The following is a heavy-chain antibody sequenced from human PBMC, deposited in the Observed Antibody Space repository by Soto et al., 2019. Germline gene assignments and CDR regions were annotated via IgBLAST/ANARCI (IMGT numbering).Heavy chain of an antibody. V-gene: IGHV4-30-2*01. CDR3: ARGDRYRGSFSDWFDP. CDR1: GGSISSGGYS. J-gene: IGHJ5*02. Sequence: SETLSLTCSVSGGSISSGGYSWSWIRQPPGKGLEWIGYIYESGRTYYKPSLKSRVIISADRSKNQFSLGMTSVTAADTAVYYCARGDRYRGSFSDWFDPWGQGILVTVSS. CDR2: IYESGRT. D-gene: IGHD1-26*01.